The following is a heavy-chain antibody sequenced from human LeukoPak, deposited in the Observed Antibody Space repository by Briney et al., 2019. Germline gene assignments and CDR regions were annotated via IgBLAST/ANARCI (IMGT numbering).Heavy chain of an antibody. CDR1: GYTFTGYY. Sequence: EASVKVSCKASGYTFTGYYMHWVRQAPGQGLEWMGWINPNSGGTNYAQKFQGRVTMTRDTSISTAYMELSRLRSDDTAVYYCARMEHIVVVIDYWXXXTLVTVSS. V-gene: IGHV1-2*02. CDR3: ARMEHIVVVIDY. D-gene: IGHD2-21*01. CDR2: INPNSGGT. J-gene: IGHJ4*01.